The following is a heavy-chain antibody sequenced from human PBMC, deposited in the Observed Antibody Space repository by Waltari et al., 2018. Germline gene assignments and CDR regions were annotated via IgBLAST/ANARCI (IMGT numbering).Heavy chain of an antibody. Sequence: QLQLQESGPGLVKPSETLSLTCPVSSGAISSSGYYWGWIRQPAGKGLEWMGSIYYSGNTYYNPSLKNRVTISVDTSKNQFSLKVTSVTAADTAVYYCAKVWKNYRTDYWGQGTLVTVSS. V-gene: IGHV4-39*07. CDR2: IYYSGNT. CDR1: SGAISSSGYY. CDR3: AKVWKNYRTDY. D-gene: IGHD1-7*01. J-gene: IGHJ4*02.